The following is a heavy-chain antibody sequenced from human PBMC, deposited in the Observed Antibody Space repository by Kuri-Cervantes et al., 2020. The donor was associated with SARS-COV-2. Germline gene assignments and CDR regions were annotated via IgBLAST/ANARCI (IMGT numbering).Heavy chain of an antibody. V-gene: IGHV3-23*01. CDR2: ISTSGGDT. J-gene: IGHJ4*02. CDR1: RFTFNKYD. Sequence: GGSLRLSCAASRFTFNKYDLIWVRQAPGKGLEWVSSISTSGGDTNYADSLKGRFTISRDNSKNTLYLQMNSLRVEDTAVYYCASVSTMGVSLDWGQGTLVTVSS. CDR3: ASVSTMGVSLD. D-gene: IGHD5-24*01.